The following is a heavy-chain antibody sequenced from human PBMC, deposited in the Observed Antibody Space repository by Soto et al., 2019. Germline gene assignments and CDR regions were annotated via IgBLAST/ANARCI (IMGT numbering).Heavy chain of an antibody. CDR1: GGSMISYY. CDR3: ATSNWFDP. D-gene: IGHD4-4*01. CDR2: IYYAGST. V-gene: IGHV4-59*08. Sequence: SETLSLTCTVSGGSMISYYWSWIRQPPGRGLEWIGFIYYAGSTKYNPSLNSRVTISVDTSKNQFSLKLSSVTAADTAVYYCATSNWFDPWGKGTLVTVSS. J-gene: IGHJ5*02.